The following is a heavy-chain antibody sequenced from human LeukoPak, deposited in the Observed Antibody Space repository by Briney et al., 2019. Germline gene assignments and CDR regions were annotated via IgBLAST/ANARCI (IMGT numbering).Heavy chain of an antibody. CDR3: TRDPLRYLRVGHYDY. CDR1: GFTFSTSA. Sequence: GGSLRLSCAASGFTFSTSAMNWVRQLPGKGLEWVSSIDYDSSHIYYAASVRGRFTISRDNARDSVYLQMDSLRVEDTAVYYCTRDPLRYLRVGHYDYWGQGTLVAVSS. CDR2: IDYDSSHI. D-gene: IGHD3-9*01. J-gene: IGHJ4*02. V-gene: IGHV3-21*01.